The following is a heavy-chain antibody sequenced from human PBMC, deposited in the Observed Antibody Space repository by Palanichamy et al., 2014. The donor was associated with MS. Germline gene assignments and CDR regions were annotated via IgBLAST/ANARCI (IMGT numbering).Heavy chain of an antibody. J-gene: IGHJ4*02. V-gene: IGHV4-59*08. CDR1: GGSTSSFY. Sequence: QVQLQESGPGLVKPSETLSLTCTVSGGSTSSFYWSWIRQPPGKGLEWIGYIYNSGNTNYKPSLQSRVTMSLDTSKNQFSLKLSSVTAADTAVYFCARQYSYTTWGYFDYWGQGALVTVSS. CDR3: ARQYSYTTWGYFDY. CDR2: IYNSGNT. D-gene: IGHD5-18*01.